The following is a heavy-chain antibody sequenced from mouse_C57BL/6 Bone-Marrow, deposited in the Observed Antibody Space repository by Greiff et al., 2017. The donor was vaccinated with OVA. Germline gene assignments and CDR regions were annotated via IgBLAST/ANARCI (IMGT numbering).Heavy chain of an antibody. D-gene: IGHD2-3*01. CDR2: ISYDGSN. CDR3: AREGGLLRNFDV. CDR1: GYSITSGYY. J-gene: IGHJ1*03. Sequence: ESGPGLVKPSQSLSLTCSVTGYSITSGYYWNWIRQFPGNKLEWMGYISYDGSNNYNPSLKNRISITRDTSKNQFFLKLNSVTTEDTATYYCAREGGLLRNFDVWGTGTTVTVSS. V-gene: IGHV3-6*01.